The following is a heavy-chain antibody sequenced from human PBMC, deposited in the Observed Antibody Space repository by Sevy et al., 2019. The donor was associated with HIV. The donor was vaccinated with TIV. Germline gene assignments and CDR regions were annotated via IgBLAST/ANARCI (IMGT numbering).Heavy chain of an antibody. Sequence: SETLSLTCAVSGVSVTSDTYYWSWIRQPPGKGLEWIGYVYHTGSTNYSPSFKSRVTISIDTSKNQFSLRLFSVAAADTASYHCAREPYFFDKSGYFWDYWGQGILVTVSS. D-gene: IGHD3-22*01. J-gene: IGHJ4*02. V-gene: IGHV4-61*01. CDR1: GVSVTSDTYY. CDR3: AREPYFFDKSGYFWDY. CDR2: VYHTGST.